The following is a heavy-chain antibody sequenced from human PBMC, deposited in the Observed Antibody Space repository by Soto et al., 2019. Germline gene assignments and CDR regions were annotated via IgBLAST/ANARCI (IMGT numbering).Heavy chain of an antibody. Sequence: QVQLQESGPGLVKPSQTLSLTCTVSGGSISSGDYYWSWIRQPPGKGLEWIGYIYYSGSTYYNPSLKSRVTISVDTSKNQFSLKLSSVTAADTAVYYCASKKRGYSYGYLGSYFDYWGQGTLVTVSS. V-gene: IGHV4-30-4*01. D-gene: IGHD5-18*01. CDR1: GGSISSGDYY. CDR2: IYYSGST. J-gene: IGHJ4*02. CDR3: ASKKRGYSYGYLGSYFDY.